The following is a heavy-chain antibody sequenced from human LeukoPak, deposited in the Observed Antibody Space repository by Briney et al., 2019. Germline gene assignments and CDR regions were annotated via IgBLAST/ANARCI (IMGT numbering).Heavy chain of an antibody. V-gene: IGHV1-18*01. J-gene: IGHJ4*02. CDR1: GYTFTSYG. CDR2: ISAYNGST. CDR3: ARDGPRGDYDFWSGYYNFDY. Sequence: ASVKVSCKASGYTFTSYGISWVRQAPGQGLEWMGWISAYNGSTNYAQKLQGRVTMTTDTSTSTAYMELRSLRSDDTAVYYCARDGPRGDYDFWSGYYNFDYWGQGTLVTVSS. D-gene: IGHD3-3*01.